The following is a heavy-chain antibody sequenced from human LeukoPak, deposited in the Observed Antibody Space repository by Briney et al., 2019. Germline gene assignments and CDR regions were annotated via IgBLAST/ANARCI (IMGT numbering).Heavy chain of an antibody. D-gene: IGHD6-13*01. V-gene: IGHV4-4*07. Sequence: PSETLSLTCTVSGGSISSYYWSWIRQPPGKGLEWIGRIYTSGSTNYNPSLKSRVTMSVDTSKNQFSLKLSSMTAADTAVYYCARSCIAAAGLYYFDYWGQGTLVTVSS. J-gene: IGHJ4*02. CDR3: ARSCIAAAGLYYFDY. CDR2: IYTSGST. CDR1: GGSISSYY.